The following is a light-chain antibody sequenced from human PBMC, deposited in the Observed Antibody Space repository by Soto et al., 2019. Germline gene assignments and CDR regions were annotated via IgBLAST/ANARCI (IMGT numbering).Light chain of an antibody. CDR2: DAS. Sequence: DIQMTQSPSSLSASVGDRVTITCQASHDINNYLNWYQQKPGKAPQLLIYDASNLKTGVPSRFSGSGSGTDFTFTISSLQPEDVATYYCQQYDNLPPFTFGPGTRVDL. J-gene: IGKJ3*01. CDR3: QQYDNLPPFT. CDR1: HDINNY. V-gene: IGKV1-33*01.